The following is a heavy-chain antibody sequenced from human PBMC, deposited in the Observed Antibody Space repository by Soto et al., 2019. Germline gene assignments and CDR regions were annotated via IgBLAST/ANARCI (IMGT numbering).Heavy chain of an antibody. CDR3: ARLWNWNYGLGAFDI. CDR2: IWYDGSNK. D-gene: IGHD1-7*01. J-gene: IGHJ3*02. Sequence: QVQLVESGGGVVQPGRSLRLSCAASGFTFSSYGMHWVRQAPGKGLEWVAVIWYDGSNKYYADSVKGRFTISRDNSKNRLYLQMNSLRAEDTAVYYCARLWNWNYGLGAFDIWGQGTMVTVSS. CDR1: GFTFSSYG. V-gene: IGHV3-33*01.